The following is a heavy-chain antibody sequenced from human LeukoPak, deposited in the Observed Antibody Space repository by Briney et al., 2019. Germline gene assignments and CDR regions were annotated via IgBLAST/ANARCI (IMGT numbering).Heavy chain of an antibody. CDR3: AREGYYGSGSYPDY. Sequence: PGGSLRLSCAASGFTFSSYEMNWVRQAPGKGLEWVSYISSSGSTIYYADSVKGRFTISRDNAKNSLYLQMNSLRAEDTAVYYCAREGYYGSGSYPDYWGQGTLVTVSS. D-gene: IGHD3-10*01. CDR1: GFTFSSYE. V-gene: IGHV3-48*03. J-gene: IGHJ4*02. CDR2: ISSSGSTI.